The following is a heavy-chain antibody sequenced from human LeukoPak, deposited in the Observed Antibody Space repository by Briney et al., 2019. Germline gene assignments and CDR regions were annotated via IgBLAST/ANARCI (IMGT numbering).Heavy chain of an antibody. V-gene: IGHV3-23*01. CDR3: AKGSYYDSSGSFYFDY. CDR1: GFTFSSYA. D-gene: IGHD3-22*01. Sequence: PGGSLRLSCAASGFTFSSYAMGWVRQAPGKGLEWVSGISGSGDNTYYADSVKGRFTISGDNSKNTLYVQVNSLGTEDTAAYYCAKGSYYDSSGSFYFDYWGQGTLVTVSS. CDR2: ISGSGDNT. J-gene: IGHJ4*02.